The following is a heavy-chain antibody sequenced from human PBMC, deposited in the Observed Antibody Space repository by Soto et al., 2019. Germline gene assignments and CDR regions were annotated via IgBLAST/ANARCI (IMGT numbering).Heavy chain of an antibody. J-gene: IGHJ4*02. CDR2: IRGSGGVT. D-gene: IGHD3-10*01. Sequence: PGGSLRLSCAASGFTFSNYAMSWVRQAPGKGLEWVSTIRGSGGVTYYADSVKGRFTMSRDNSKNTLYLQMNSLRAEDTAVYFCAKAHFHYGPLYSWGQGTLVTVSS. CDR3: AKAHFHYGPLYS. CDR1: GFTFSNYA. V-gene: IGHV3-23*01.